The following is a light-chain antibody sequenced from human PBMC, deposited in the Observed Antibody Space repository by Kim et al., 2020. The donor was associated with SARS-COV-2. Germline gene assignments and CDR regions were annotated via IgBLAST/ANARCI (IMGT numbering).Light chain of an antibody. V-gene: IGKV1-5*01. Sequence: DIQMTQSPSTLSASVGDRVTITCRASQSISSWLAWYQQKPGKAPKLLIYDASSLESGVPSRFSGSGSGTEFTLNISSLQPDDFATYYCQQYNSYSWAFGQGAKVDI. CDR3: QQYNSYSWA. CDR2: DAS. J-gene: IGKJ1*01. CDR1: QSISSW.